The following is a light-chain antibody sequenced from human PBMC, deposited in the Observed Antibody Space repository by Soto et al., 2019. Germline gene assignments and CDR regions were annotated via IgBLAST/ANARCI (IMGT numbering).Light chain of an antibody. CDR1: SSDVGSYNL. J-gene: IGLJ1*01. CDR3: SSYAGSNNFV. Sequence: QAVLTQPASVSGSPGQSITISCTGTSSDVGSYNLVSWYQQHPGKAPKLMIYEGSKRPSGVPDRFSGSKSGNTASLTVSGLQAEDEADYYCSSYAGSNNFVFGTGTKLTVL. V-gene: IGLV2-14*02. CDR2: EGS.